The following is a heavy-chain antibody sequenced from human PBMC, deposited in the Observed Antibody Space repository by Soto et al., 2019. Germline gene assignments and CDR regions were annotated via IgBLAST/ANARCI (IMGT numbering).Heavy chain of an antibody. CDR3: ARERAFGESSPGYYYYGMDV. J-gene: IGHJ6*02. V-gene: IGHV4-4*02. D-gene: IGHD3-10*01. Sequence: QVQLQESGPGLVKPSGTLSLTCAVSGGSISSSNWWSWVRQTPGKGLEWIGEIYHSGSTNYNPSLKSRVTIPVDKSKNQFSLKLSSVSPADTAVYYCARERAFGESSPGYYYYGMDVWGQGTTVTVSS. CDR2: IYHSGST. CDR1: GGSISSSNW.